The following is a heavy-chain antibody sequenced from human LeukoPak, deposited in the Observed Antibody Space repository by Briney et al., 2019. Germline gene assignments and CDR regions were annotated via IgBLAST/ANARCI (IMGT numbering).Heavy chain of an antibody. CDR1: GFTFSRHN. D-gene: IGHD3-16*01. Sequence: GGSLRLSCAASGFTFSRHNMNWVRQAPGKGLEWVSYISSSSTIYYADSVKGRFTISRDNAKNSLYLQMNSLRAEDTAVYYCARDGAPIGYWGQGTLVTVSS. J-gene: IGHJ4*02. V-gene: IGHV3-48*01. CDR2: ISSSSTI. CDR3: ARDGAPIGY.